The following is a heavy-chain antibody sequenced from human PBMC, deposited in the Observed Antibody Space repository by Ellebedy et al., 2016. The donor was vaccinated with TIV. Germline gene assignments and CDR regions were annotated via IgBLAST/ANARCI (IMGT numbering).Heavy chain of an antibody. D-gene: IGHD3-9*01. Sequence: ASVKVSXXASGYTFTSYGISWVRQAPGQGLEWMGWISAYNGNTNYAQKLQGRVTMTTDTSTSTAYMELRSLRSDDTAVYYCARDGRQVRYFGQGYYYYGMDVWGQGTTVTVSS. CDR2: ISAYNGNT. J-gene: IGHJ6*02. V-gene: IGHV1-18*01. CDR3: ARDGRQVRYFGQGYYYYGMDV. CDR1: GYTFTSYG.